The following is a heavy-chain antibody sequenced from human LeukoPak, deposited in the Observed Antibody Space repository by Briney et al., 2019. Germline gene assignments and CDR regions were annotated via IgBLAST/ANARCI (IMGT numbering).Heavy chain of an antibody. CDR1: GFTFSNAW. D-gene: IGHD3-22*01. V-gene: IGHV3-15*01. J-gene: IGHJ4*02. CDR3: TTAYYDSSGYYNDY. CDR2: IKSKTDGGTT. Sequence: GGSLRLSCAASGFTFSNAWMSWVRQVPGKGLEWVGRIKSKTDGGTTDYAAPVKGRFTISRDDSKNTLYLQMNSLKTEDTAVYYCTTAYYDSSGYYNDYWGQGTLVTVSS.